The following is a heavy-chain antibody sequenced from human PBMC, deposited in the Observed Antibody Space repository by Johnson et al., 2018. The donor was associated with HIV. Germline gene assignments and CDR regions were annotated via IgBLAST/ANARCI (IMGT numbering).Heavy chain of an antibody. CDR2: ISYDGSNK. J-gene: IGHJ3*02. D-gene: IGHD2-15*01. CDR1: GFTFSSYA. CDR3: TTEDAQGSHRNAFDI. V-gene: IGHV3-30-3*02. Sequence: QVQLVESGGGVVQPGRSLRLSCAASGFTFSSYAMHWVRQAPGKGLEWVAVISYDGSNKYYADSVKGRFTISRDNSKNTLYLQMNSLTAEDTALYYCTTEDAQGSHRNAFDIWGQGTMVTVSS.